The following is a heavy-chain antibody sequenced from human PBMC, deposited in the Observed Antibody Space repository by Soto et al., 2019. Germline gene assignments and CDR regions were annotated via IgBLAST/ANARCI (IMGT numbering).Heavy chain of an antibody. CDR1: GGSISSYY. Sequence: SETLSLTCTVSGGSISSYYWSWIRQPPGKGLEWIGYIYYSGSTNYNPSLKSRVTISVDTSKNQFSLKLSSVTAADTAVYYCARHVLLWFGDENYFDYWGQGTLVTVSS. J-gene: IGHJ4*02. CDR3: ARHVLLWFGDENYFDY. D-gene: IGHD3-10*01. CDR2: IYYSGST. V-gene: IGHV4-59*01.